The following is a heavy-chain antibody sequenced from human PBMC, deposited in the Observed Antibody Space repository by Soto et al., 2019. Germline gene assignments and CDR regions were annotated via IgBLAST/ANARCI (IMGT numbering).Heavy chain of an antibody. CDR3: ARQVFTHRSSYYDAFDI. Sequence: SETLSLTCTVSGGSISSYYWSWIRQPPGKGLGWIGYIYYSGSTNYNPSLKSRVTISVDTSKNQFSLNLSSVTAADTAVYYCARQVFTHRSSYYDAFDIWGQGTMVTVSS. V-gene: IGHV4-59*08. J-gene: IGHJ3*02. CDR2: IYYSGST. D-gene: IGHD1-26*01. CDR1: GGSISSYY.